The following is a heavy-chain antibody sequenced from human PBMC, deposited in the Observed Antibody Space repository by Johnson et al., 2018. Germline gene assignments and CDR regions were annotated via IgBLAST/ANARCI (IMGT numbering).Heavy chain of an antibody. CDR1: GFTFSSYG. CDR2: ISYDERDK. D-gene: IGHD3-3*01. J-gene: IGHJ6*03. Sequence: QVQLVQSGGGVVPPGRSLRLSCAASGFTFSSYGMHWVRQAPGKGLEWVAIISYDERDKYYANSAKGSFPIPRDNSKNTLYLEMNSLRPVVTAVYYCARVFNDFSGYYYYRDVGGKGTTVTVYS. V-gene: IGHV3-30*03. CDR3: ARVFNDFSGYYYYRDV.